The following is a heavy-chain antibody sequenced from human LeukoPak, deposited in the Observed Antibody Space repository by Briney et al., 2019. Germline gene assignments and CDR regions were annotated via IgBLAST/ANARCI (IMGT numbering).Heavy chain of an antibody. CDR1: GFTFSSYA. J-gene: IGHJ3*02. CDR2: ISYDGSNK. CDR3: ARDGYDSRAFYI. D-gene: IGHD3-22*01. V-gene: IGHV3-30*01. Sequence: GGSLRLSCAASGFTFSSYAMHWVSQAPGKGLEWVAVISYDGSNKYYADSVKGRFTISRDNSKNTLYLQMNSLRAEDTAVYYCARDGYDSRAFYIWGQGTMVTVSP.